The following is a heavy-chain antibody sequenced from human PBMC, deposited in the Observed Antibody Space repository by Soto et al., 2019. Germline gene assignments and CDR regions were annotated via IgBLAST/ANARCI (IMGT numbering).Heavy chain of an antibody. V-gene: IGHV3-74*01. Sequence: PGGSLRLSCAASEFTLSNYWMRWVRQAPGKGLVWVSRINGDGSTTHYADSVKGRVIISRDNAKNTLYLQMNSLRAEDTAVYYCARVPGSYYSMDVWGQGTTVTVSS. CDR3: ARVPGSYYSMDV. CDR2: INGDGSTT. J-gene: IGHJ6*02. CDR1: EFTLSNYW.